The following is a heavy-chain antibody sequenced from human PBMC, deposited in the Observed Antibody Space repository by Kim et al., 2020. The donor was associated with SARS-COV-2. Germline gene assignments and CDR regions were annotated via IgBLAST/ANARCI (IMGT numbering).Heavy chain of an antibody. CDR1: GFTFSSYE. CDR2: ISSSGSTI. CDR3: AREGSLWFGESLSMDV. Sequence: GGSLRLSCAASGFTFSSYEMNWVRQAPGKGLEWVSYISSSGSTIYYADSVKGRFTISRDNAKNSLYLQMNSLRAEDTAVYYCAREGSLWFGESLSMDVWGQGTTVTVSS. V-gene: IGHV3-48*03. D-gene: IGHD3-10*01. J-gene: IGHJ6*02.